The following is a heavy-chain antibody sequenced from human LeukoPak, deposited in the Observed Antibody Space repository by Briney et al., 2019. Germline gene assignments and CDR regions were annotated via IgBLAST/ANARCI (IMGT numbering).Heavy chain of an antibody. D-gene: IGHD2-15*01. V-gene: IGHV1-69*13. Sequence: SVKVSCKASGYTFTSYYMHWVRQAPGQGLEWMGGIIPIFGTANYAQKFQGRVTITADESTSTAYMELSSLRSEDTAVYYCARDLGYCSGGSCYDFDYWGQGTLVTVSS. CDR3: ARDLGYCSGGSCYDFDY. CDR2: IIPIFGTA. J-gene: IGHJ4*02. CDR1: GYTFTSYY.